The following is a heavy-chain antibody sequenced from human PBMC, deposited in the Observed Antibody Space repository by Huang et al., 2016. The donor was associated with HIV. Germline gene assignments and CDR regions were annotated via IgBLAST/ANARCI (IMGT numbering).Heavy chain of an antibody. CDR1: GFTFSSYW. J-gene: IGHJ4*02. V-gene: IGHV3-74*01. CDR2: INRDGRSS. CDR3: VRDPRIQSWLNYFDY. Sequence: EVQLVESGGGLVQPGGSLRLSCAASGFTFSSYWMHWVRQAPGKGRVWGSRINRDGRSSGYADSVKGRFTITRDNAKNTLYLQMNSLRAEDTAVYYCVRDPRIQSWLNYFDYWGQGTLVSVSS. D-gene: IGHD3-22*01.